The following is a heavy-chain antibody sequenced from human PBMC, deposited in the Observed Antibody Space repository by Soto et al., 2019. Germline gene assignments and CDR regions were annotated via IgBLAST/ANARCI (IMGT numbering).Heavy chain of an antibody. CDR1: GDSISNDFYY. CDR2: IDYSGNT. V-gene: IGHV4-31*03. Sequence: QVQLQESGPGLVKPSQTLSLACTVSGDSISNDFYYWNWIRQHPEKGLEWVGYIDYSGNTYYNPSLQSRVSISVDTSKNQFSLNLNSVTAADTAVYYCAISRGRSGSYLAFAIWGQGTLVVVSS. D-gene: IGHD1-26*01. J-gene: IGHJ3*02. CDR3: AISRGRSGSYLAFAI.